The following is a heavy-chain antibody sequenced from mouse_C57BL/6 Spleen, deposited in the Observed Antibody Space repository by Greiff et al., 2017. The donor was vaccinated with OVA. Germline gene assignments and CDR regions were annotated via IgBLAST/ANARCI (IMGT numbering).Heavy chain of an antibody. D-gene: IGHD1-1*01. CDR1: GYTFTSYD. J-gene: IGHJ3*01. Sequence: VQLQESGPELVKPGASVKLSCKASGYTFTSYDINWVKQRPGQGLEWIGWIYPRDGSTKYNEKFKGKATLTVDTSSSTAYMELHSLTSEDSAVYFCARLGYYGPFAYWGQGTLVTVSA. CDR3: ARLGYYGPFAY. V-gene: IGHV1-85*01. CDR2: IYPRDGST.